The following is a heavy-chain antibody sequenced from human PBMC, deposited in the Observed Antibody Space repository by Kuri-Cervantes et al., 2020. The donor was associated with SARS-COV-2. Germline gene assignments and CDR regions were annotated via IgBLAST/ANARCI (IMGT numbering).Heavy chain of an antibody. CDR1: GFTFSDYY. D-gene: IGHD1-14*01. CDR3: ARDSTGSIDI. V-gene: IGHV3-23*01. J-gene: IGHJ3*02. CDR2: ISGSGGST. Sequence: GGSLRLSCAASGFTFSDYYMSWVRQAPGKGLEWVSAISGSGGSTYYADSVKGRFTISRDNSKNTLYLQMNSLRAEDTAVYYCARDSTGSIDIWGQGTMVTVSS.